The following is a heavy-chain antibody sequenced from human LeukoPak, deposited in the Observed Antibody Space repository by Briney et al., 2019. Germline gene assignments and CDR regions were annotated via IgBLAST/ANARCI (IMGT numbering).Heavy chain of an antibody. V-gene: IGHV4-59*11. D-gene: IGHD2-2*01. CDR3: ARYATAVPAAVSWFDP. Sequence: SETLSLTCTVSGGSISSHYWSWIRQPPGKGLEWIGYIYYSGSTNYNPSLKSRVTISVDTSKNQFSLKLSSVTAADTAVYYCARYATAVPAAVSWFDPWGQGTLATVSS. CDR1: GGSISSHY. J-gene: IGHJ5*02. CDR2: IYYSGST.